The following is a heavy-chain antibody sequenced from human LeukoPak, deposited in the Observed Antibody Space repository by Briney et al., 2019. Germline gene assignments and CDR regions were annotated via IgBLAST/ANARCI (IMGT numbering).Heavy chain of an antibody. CDR3: ARDLRGGATSY. J-gene: IGHJ4*02. Sequence: EPSETLSLTCTVSGIPISSSSYYWGWIRQPPGKGLEWIGSIYYSGSTYYNPSLKSRVTISVDTTKNQFSLKLSSVTGADTAVYYCARDLRGGATSYWGQGTLVTVSS. D-gene: IGHD1-26*01. CDR1: GIPISSSSYY. V-gene: IGHV4-39*02. CDR2: IYYSGST.